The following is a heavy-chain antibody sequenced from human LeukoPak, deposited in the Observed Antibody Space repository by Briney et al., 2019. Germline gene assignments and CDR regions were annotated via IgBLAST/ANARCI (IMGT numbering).Heavy chain of an antibody. D-gene: IGHD1-1*01. J-gene: IGHJ6*03. CDR3: ARGFLEGYYYYYMDV. Sequence: PSETLSLTCTVSGGSISSYYWSWIRQPPGKGLEWIGYIYYSGSTNYNPSLKSRVTISVDTSKNQFSLKLSSVTAADTAVYYCARGFLEGYYYYYMDVWGKGTTVTVSS. V-gene: IGHV4-59*01. CDR1: GGSISSYY. CDR2: IYYSGST.